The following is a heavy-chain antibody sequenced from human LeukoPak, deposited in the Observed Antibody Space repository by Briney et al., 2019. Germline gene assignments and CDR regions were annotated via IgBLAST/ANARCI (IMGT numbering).Heavy chain of an antibody. CDR1: GYTFTGYY. CDR2: INPNSGGT. J-gene: IGHJ4*02. CDR3: ARDSQGSYGTAFDY. V-gene: IGHV1-2*02. Sequence: GASVKVSCKASGYTFTGYYMHWVRQAPGQGLEWMGWINPNSGGTNYAQKFQGRVTMTRDTSISTAYMELSRLRSDDTAVYYCARDSQGSYGTAFDYWGQGTLVTVSS. D-gene: IGHD1-26*01.